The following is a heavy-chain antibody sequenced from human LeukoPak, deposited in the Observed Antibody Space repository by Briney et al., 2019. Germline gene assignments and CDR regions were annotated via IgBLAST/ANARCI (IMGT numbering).Heavy chain of an antibody. CDR3: AKDFGCSSTSCYPYFDY. Sequence: GGSLRLSCAASGFTFSSYGMHWVRQAPGKGLEWVAVISYDGNNKYYADSVKGRFTISRDNSKNTLYLQMNSLRAEDTAVYYCAKDFGCSSTSCYPYFDYWGQGTLVTVSS. CDR1: GFTFSSYG. V-gene: IGHV3-30*18. J-gene: IGHJ4*02. CDR2: ISYDGNNK. D-gene: IGHD2-2*01.